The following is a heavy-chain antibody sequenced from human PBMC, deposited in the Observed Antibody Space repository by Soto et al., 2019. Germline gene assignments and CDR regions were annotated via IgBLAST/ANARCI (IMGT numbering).Heavy chain of an antibody. D-gene: IGHD6-19*01. CDR1: GYTFTSYY. V-gene: IGHV1-46*03. Sequence: ASVKVSCKASGYTFTSYYMHWVRQAPGQGLEWMGIINPSGGSTSYAQKFQGRVTMTRDTSTSTVYMELSSLRSEDTAVYYCATIAVAGTAIDYWGQGTLVTVSS. CDR3: ATIAVAGTAIDY. J-gene: IGHJ4*02. CDR2: INPSGGST.